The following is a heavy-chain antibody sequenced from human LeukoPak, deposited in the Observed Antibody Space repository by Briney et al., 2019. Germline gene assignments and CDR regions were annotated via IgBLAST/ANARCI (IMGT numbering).Heavy chain of an antibody. J-gene: IGHJ6*02. CDR1: GFTFSSYG. D-gene: IGHD6-13*01. Sequence: PGGSLRLSCAASGFTFSSYGMHWVRQAPGKGLEWVAVISYDGSNKYYADSVKGRFTISRDNSKNTLYLQTNSLRAEDTAVYYCAKSTRQQLVRDYGMDVWGQGTTVTVSS. V-gene: IGHV3-30*18. CDR3: AKSTRQQLVRDYGMDV. CDR2: ISYDGSNK.